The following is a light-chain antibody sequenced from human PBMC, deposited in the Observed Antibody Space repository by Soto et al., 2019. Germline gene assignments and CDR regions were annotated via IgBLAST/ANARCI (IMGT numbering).Light chain of an antibody. J-gene: IGKJ4*01. CDR2: GES. CDR3: QKYETAWIT. CDR1: RDISNY. V-gene: IGKV1-27*01. Sequence: DIQLTQSPSSLSASLGDRVTITCRSSRDISNYLAWYQQKPGQVPRLLISGESTLHSGVPSRYSGSGSGTDFTLTIISLQTEDMATYLCQKYETAWITFGRGTKVEI.